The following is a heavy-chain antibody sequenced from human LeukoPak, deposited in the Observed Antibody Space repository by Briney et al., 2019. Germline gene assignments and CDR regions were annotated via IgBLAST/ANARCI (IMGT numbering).Heavy chain of an antibody. CDR3: ARGFYYYDSSGYPKFDY. D-gene: IGHD3-22*01. CDR1: GYTFTSYG. Sequence: ASVKVSCKASGYTFTSYGITWVRQAPGQGLEWMGWISVYNGNTNYAQKLQGRVTMTTDTSTSTAYMELRSLRSDDTAVYYCARGFYYYDSSGYPKFDYWGQGTLVTVSS. V-gene: IGHV1-18*01. J-gene: IGHJ4*02. CDR2: ISVYNGNT.